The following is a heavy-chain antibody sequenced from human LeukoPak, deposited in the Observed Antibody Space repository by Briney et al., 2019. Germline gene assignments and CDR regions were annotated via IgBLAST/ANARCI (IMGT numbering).Heavy chain of an antibody. V-gene: IGHV3-21*01. CDR3: ARGEPTAY. J-gene: IGHJ4*02. CDR2: ISSSSSYI. Sequence: GGSLRLSCAASGFNFYMYEMNWVRQAPGKGLEGVSSISSSSSYIYYADSVKGRFTISRDNAKHSLYLQMHSLRAEDTAVYYCARGEPTAYWGQGTLVTVSS. CDR1: GFNFYMYE. D-gene: IGHD1-14*01.